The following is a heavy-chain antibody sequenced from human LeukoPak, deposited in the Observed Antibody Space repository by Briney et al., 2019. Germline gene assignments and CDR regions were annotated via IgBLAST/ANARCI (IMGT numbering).Heavy chain of an antibody. J-gene: IGHJ4*02. CDR2: IYYSGST. V-gene: IGHV4-59*08. D-gene: IGHD3-3*02. Sequence: SETLSLTCTVSGGSISSYFWSWIRQPPGKGLEWIGYIYYSGSTNYNPSLKSRVTISVDTSKNQFSLKLSSVTAADTAVYYCERLISRGRDYWGQGTLVTVSS. CDR1: GGSISSYF. CDR3: ERLISRGRDY.